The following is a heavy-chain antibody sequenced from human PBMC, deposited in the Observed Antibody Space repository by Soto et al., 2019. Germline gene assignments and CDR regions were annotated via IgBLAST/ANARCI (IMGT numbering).Heavy chain of an antibody. CDR2: INTGNGNT. V-gene: IGHV1-3*04. CDR3: ARPKDYDDCLDL. D-gene: IGHD3-22*01. CDR1: GYAFTRFT. J-gene: IGHJ4*02. Sequence: QAQLVQSGAEVQKPGASVKVSCKASGYAFTRFTIHWVRQAPGQRLERMGSINTGNGNTRFLQKFQGRVTFTRDTSANTAYMELSSLISEDTAVYYCARPKDYDDCLDLWGQGTLVTVSS.